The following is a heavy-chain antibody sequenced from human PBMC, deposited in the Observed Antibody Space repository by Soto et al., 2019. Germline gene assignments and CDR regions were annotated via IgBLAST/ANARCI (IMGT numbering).Heavy chain of an antibody. J-gene: IGHJ5*02. V-gene: IGHV1-46*01. CDR3: ARCWEYSSSWWQVGVDP. CDR2: INPSEGST. Sequence: SVTVSCMASGYTFTRYLMHGVRQAAGQGLAWVGIINPSEGSTRYAQKFQGRVTMTRETSRRAVYMDLSGLRSEGTAVCVCARCWEYSSSWWQVGVDPWGQGTLVTVSS. D-gene: IGHD6-13*01. CDR1: GYTFTRYL.